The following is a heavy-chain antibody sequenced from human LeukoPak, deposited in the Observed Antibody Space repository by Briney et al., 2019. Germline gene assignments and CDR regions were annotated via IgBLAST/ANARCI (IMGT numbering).Heavy chain of an antibody. CDR3: ARNIAVAGRGDYMDV. Sequence: SETLSLTCAVYGGSFSGYYWSWIRQPPGKGLEWIGSMYYSGSTYYNPSLKSRVTISVDTSKNQFSLKLSSVTAADTAVYYCARNIAVAGRGDYMDVWGKGTTVTISS. CDR1: GGSFSGYY. D-gene: IGHD6-19*01. V-gene: IGHV4-34*01. CDR2: MYYSGST. J-gene: IGHJ6*03.